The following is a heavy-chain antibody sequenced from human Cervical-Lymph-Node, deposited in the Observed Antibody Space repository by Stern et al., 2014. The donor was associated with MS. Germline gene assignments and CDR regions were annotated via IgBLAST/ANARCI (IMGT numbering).Heavy chain of an antibody. V-gene: IGHV4-34*01. D-gene: IGHD3-10*01. CDR1: GGSFSGYY. CDR3: ARGSRYYGSGSYYRLHWYFDL. Sequence: QVQLQQWGAGLLKPSETLSLTCAVYGGSFSGYYWSWIRQPPGKGLEWIGEINHSGSTNYNPSLKSRVTISVDTSKNQFSLKLSSVTAADTAVYYCARGSRYYGSGSYYRLHWYFDLWGRGTLVTVSS. J-gene: IGHJ2*01. CDR2: INHSGST.